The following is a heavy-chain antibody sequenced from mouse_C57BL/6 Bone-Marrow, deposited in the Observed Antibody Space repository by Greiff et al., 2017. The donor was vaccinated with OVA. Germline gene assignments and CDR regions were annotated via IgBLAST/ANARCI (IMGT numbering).Heavy chain of an antibody. CDR2: ISDGGSYT. CDR3: ARDYYGREDY. Sequence: EVKLVESGGGLVKPGGSLKLSCAASGFTFSSYAMSWVRQTPEKRLEWVATISDGGSYTYYPDNVKGRFTISRDNAKNNLYLQMSHLKSEDTAMYYCARDYYGREDYWGQGTSVTVSS. J-gene: IGHJ4*01. D-gene: IGHD1-1*01. V-gene: IGHV5-4*01. CDR1: GFTFSSYA.